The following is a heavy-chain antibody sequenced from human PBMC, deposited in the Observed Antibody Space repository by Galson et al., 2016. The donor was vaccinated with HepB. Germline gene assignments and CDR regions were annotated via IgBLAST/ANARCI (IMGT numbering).Heavy chain of an antibody. J-gene: IGHJ4*02. CDR1: GFTFSNYA. CDR2: ISGSGGNI. V-gene: IGHV3-23*01. D-gene: IGHD2-21*02. Sequence: SLRLSCAASGFTFSNYAMSWVRQAPGKGLEWVSAISGSGGNIYYADSVKGRFTISRDNSKNMLHLQMNSLRAEDTAVYYCARATSIVVVTPPCWGQGTLVTVSS. CDR3: ARATSIVVVTPPC.